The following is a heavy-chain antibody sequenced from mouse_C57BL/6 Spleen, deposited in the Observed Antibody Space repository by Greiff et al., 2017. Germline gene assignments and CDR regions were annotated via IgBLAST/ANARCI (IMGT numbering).Heavy chain of an antibody. V-gene: IGHV2-6-1*01. CDR3: ARHDSNHWYFDV. Sequence: VQRVESGPGLVAPSQRLSITCTVSGFSFTSYGVHWVRQPPGKGLEWLVVIWSDGSTTYNSALKSRLSISKDNSKSQVFLKMNSLQTDDTAMYYCARHDSNHWYFDVWGTGTTVTVSS. CDR2: IWSDGST. CDR1: GFSFTSYG. D-gene: IGHD2-5*01. J-gene: IGHJ1*03.